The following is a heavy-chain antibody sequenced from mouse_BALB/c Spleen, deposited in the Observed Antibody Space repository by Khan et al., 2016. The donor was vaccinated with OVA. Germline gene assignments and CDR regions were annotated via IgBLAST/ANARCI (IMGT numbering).Heavy chain of an antibody. CDR1: GYTFTSYT. V-gene: IGHV1-4*01. J-gene: IGHJ3*01. Sequence: QVQLQQSGAELARPGASVKMSCKASGYTFTSYTIHWIKLRPGQGLEWIGYINPSNGYTNYNQKFKDKATLNADKSYTTAYMQLSSLNSDDSAVYNCGRVGAYYRNDGWFAYWGQGTLVTVSA. D-gene: IGHD2-14*01. CDR3: GRVGAYYRNDGWFAY. CDR2: INPSNGYT.